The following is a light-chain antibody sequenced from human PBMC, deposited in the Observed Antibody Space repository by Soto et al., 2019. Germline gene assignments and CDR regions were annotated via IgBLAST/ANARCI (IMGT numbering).Light chain of an antibody. V-gene: IGKV1-8*01. CDR2: AAS. CDR3: QQYYSYPRT. Sequence: AIRMTQSPSSLSASTGDRVTITCRASQGISSYLAWYQQKPGKAPKLLIYAASTLQSGVPSRFSGSGSGTEFTLTISCLQSEDFATDYGQQYYSYPRTFGPGTKVDIK. J-gene: IGKJ3*01. CDR1: QGISSY.